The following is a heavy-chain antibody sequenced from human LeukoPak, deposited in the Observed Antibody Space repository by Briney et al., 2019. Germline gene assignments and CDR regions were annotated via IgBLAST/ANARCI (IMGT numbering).Heavy chain of an antibody. CDR1: GGTFSSYT. Sequence: SVKVSCKASGGTFSSYTISWVRQAPGQGLEWMGRIIPILGIANYAQKFQGRVTITADKSTSTAYMELSSLRSEDTTVYYCARGISSSSFDYWGQGTLVTVSS. D-gene: IGHD6-6*01. CDR2: IIPILGIA. J-gene: IGHJ4*02. CDR3: ARGISSSSFDY. V-gene: IGHV1-69*02.